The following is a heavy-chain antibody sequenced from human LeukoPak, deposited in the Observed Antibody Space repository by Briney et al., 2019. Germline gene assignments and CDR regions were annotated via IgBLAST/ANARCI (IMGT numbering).Heavy chain of an antibody. CDR3: ASLSSSGYLGPVDY. J-gene: IGHJ4*02. V-gene: IGHV3-30*14. CDR1: GFTFSSYA. D-gene: IGHD3-22*01. Sequence: GGSLRLSCAASGFTFSSYAMHWVRQAPGKGLEWVAVISYDGSNKYYADSVKGRFTISRDNSKNTLYLQMNSLRAEDTAVYYCASLSSSGYLGPVDYWGQGTLVTVSS. CDR2: ISYDGSNK.